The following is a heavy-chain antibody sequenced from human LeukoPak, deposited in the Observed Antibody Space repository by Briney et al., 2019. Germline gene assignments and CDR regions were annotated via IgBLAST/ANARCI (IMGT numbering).Heavy chain of an antibody. Sequence: APVKVSCKASGYTFTSYGISWVRQAPGQGLEWMGWISAYNGNTNYAQKLQGRVAMTTDTSTSTAYMELRSLRSDDTAVYYCAREPRTSRTPYNWFDPWGQGTLVTVSS. V-gene: IGHV1-18*01. D-gene: IGHD1-7*01. CDR1: GYTFTSYG. CDR3: AREPRTSRTPYNWFDP. CDR2: ISAYNGNT. J-gene: IGHJ5*02.